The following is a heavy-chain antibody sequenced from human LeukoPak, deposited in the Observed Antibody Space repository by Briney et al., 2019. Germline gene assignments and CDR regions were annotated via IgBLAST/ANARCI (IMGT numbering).Heavy chain of an antibody. J-gene: IGHJ4*02. CDR1: GFTFNNYA. CDR2: IKSKTDGGTT. Sequence: GGSLRLSCAASGFTFNNYAMSWVRQTPGKGLEWVGRIKSKTDGGTTDYAAPVKGRFTISRDDSKNTLYLQMNSLKTEDTAVYYCTTSRMARLDYWGQGTLVTVSS. V-gene: IGHV3-15*01. CDR3: TTSRMARLDY. D-gene: IGHD5-24*01.